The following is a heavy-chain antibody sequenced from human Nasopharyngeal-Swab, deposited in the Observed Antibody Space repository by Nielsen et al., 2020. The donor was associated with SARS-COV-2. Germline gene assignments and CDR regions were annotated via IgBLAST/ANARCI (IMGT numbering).Heavy chain of an antibody. CDR2: IGDKDHNYAT. CDR1: GFIFSASA. Sequence: GESLKISCAASGFIFSASAIHWVRQASGKGLEWVGRIGDKDHNYATTYGASVQGRFTISRDDSTNTAFLQVDSLKTEDTALYYCTTDFYFDYWGQGTLVTVSS. V-gene: IGHV3-73*01. CDR3: TTDFYFDY. J-gene: IGHJ4*02.